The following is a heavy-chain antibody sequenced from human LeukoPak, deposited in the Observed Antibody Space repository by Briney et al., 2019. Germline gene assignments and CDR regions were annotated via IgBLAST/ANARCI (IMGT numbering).Heavy chain of an antibody. CDR2: INHSGST. CDR3: ARGLASSSWYSLTYYYYYYGMDV. CDR1: GGSFSGYY. D-gene: IGHD6-13*01. Sequence: PSETLSLTCAVYGGSFSGYYWSWLRQPPGKGLEWIGEINHSGSTNYNPSLKSRVTISVDTSKNQFSLKLSSVTAADTAVYYCARGLASSSWYSLTYYYYYYGMDVWGQGTTVTVSS. J-gene: IGHJ6*02. V-gene: IGHV4-34*01.